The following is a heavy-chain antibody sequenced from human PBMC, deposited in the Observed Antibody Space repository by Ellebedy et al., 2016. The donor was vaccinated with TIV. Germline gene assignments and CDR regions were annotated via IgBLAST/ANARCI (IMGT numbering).Heavy chain of an antibody. Sequence: GESLKISCAASGFTFSSYGMHWVRQAPGKGLEWVAVIWYDGSTKYYADSVKGRFTISRDNSKNTLYLKMNSLRAEDTAVYYCARDLERVAAAAPFDYWGQGTLVTVSS. CDR2: IWYDGSTK. D-gene: IGHD6-13*01. J-gene: IGHJ4*02. CDR1: GFTFSSYG. V-gene: IGHV3-33*01. CDR3: ARDLERVAAAAPFDY.